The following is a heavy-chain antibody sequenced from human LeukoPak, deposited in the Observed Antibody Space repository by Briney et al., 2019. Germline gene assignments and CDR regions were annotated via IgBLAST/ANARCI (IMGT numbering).Heavy chain of an antibody. CDR1: GGSISSSSHY. D-gene: IGHD2-15*01. Sequence: SETLSLTCTVSGGSISSSSHYWGWIRQPPGKGLEWIGSIYYSASTFYNPSLKGRVTMSVDTSKNQLSLKLRSVTAADTAMYYCATLVVLAGTPSIDCWGQGTLVTVSS. J-gene: IGHJ4*02. V-gene: IGHV4-39*01. CDR2: IYYSAST. CDR3: ATLVVLAGTPSIDC.